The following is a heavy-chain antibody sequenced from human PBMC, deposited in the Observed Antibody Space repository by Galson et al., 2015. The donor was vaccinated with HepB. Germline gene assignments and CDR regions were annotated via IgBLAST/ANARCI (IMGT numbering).Heavy chain of an antibody. V-gene: IGHV4-59*08. CDR1: GGSISSYY. D-gene: IGHD3-9*01. Sequence: LSLTCTVSGGSISSYYWSWIRQPPGKGLEWIGYIYYSGSTNYNPSLKSRVTISVDTSKNQFSLKLSSVTAADTAVHYCARQYYDILTGYPKGYFDLWGRGTLVTVSS. CDR2: IYYSGST. CDR3: ARQYYDILTGYPKGYFDL. J-gene: IGHJ2*01.